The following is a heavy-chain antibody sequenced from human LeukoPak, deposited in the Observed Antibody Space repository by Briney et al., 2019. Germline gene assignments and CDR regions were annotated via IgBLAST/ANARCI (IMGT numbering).Heavy chain of an antibody. CDR3: ARDREAARPYYYYYYMDV. CDR1: GGSFSGYY. CDR2: INHSGST. Sequence: SETLSLTCAVYGGSFSGYYWSWIRQPPGKGLEWIGEINHSGSTNYNPSLKSRVTISVDTSKNQFSLKLSSVTAADTAVYYCARDREAARPYYYYYYMDVWSKGTTVTVSS. D-gene: IGHD6-6*01. V-gene: IGHV4-34*01. J-gene: IGHJ6*03.